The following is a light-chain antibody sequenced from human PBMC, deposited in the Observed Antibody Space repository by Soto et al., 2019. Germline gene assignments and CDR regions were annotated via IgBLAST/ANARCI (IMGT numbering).Light chain of an antibody. CDR3: QQSYSTPLT. Sequence: SVSGSPGQSITISCSGTSSDIGSYNHVAWYQQKPGKAPKLLIYAASSLQSGVPSRFSGSGSGTDFTLTISSLQPEDFATYYCQQSYSTPLTFGQGTRLEIK. J-gene: IGKJ5*01. CDR1: SSDIGSY. CDR2: AAS. V-gene: IGKV1-39*01.